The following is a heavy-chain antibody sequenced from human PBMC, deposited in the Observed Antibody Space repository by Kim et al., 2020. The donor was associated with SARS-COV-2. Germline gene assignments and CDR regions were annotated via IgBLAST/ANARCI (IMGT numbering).Heavy chain of an antibody. V-gene: IGHV4-39*01. D-gene: IGHD6-13*01. CDR2: VHYSGNT. J-gene: IGHJ4*02. CDR1: GGSISGSAYY. CDR3: ARPRSTWSEFDS. Sequence: SETLSLTCTVSGGSISGSAYYWGWIRQPPGKGLEWVGSVHYSGNTYYNPTLKSRVTISVDTSKNQFSLRLNSVTAADTAVYYCARPRSTWSEFDSWGQGSLVTVSS.